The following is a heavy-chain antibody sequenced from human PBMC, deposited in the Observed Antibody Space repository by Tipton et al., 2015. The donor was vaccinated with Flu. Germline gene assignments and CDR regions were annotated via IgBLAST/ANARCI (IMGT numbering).Heavy chain of an antibody. CDR1: GDSISSGTHY. D-gene: IGHD3-10*01. CDR3: ARGSGSGTHVMFDY. J-gene: IGHJ4*02. V-gene: IGHV4-61*02. Sequence: TLSLICTVSGDSISSGTHYWSWIRQPAGKGLEWIGRIYTSGSTNYNPSFKSRVSMSLDASKTQFSLNLNSVTAADTAMYYCARGSGSGTHVMFDYWGQGTLVTVSS. CDR2: IYTSGST.